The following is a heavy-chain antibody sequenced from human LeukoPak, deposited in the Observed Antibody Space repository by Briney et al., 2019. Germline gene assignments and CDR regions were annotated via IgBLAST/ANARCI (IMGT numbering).Heavy chain of an antibody. CDR3: VRSSWFPDYFDY. J-gene: IGHJ4*02. CDR1: GGTFSSYA. V-gene: IGHV1-69*05. CDR2: IIPIFGTA. Sequence: GASVKVSCKASGGTFSSYAIRWVRQAPGQGLEWLGGIIPIFGTANYAQKFQGRVTITTDESTGTAYMELSSLRSEDTAVYYCVRSSWFPDYFDYWGQGTLVTVSS. D-gene: IGHD6-13*01.